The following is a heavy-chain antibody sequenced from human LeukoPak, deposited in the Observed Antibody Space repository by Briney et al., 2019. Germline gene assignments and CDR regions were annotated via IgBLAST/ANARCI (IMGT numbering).Heavy chain of an antibody. CDR3: AKADTAMVNYFDY. Sequence: PGGSLRLSCAASGFTVNTNYMTWVRQAPGKGLEWVSITYAGGMTYYADSVKGRFTISRDNSKNVLYLQMNSLRAEDTAVYYCAKADTAMVNYFDYWGQGTLVTVSS. D-gene: IGHD5-18*01. J-gene: IGHJ4*02. CDR2: TYAGGMT. CDR1: GFTVNTNY. V-gene: IGHV3-53*01.